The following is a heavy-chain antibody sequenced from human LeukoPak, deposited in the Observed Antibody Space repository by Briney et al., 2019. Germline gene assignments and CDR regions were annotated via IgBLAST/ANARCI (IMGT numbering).Heavy chain of an antibody. D-gene: IGHD2-15*01. CDR3: ARRTPGYCSGGSCYGFQH. J-gene: IGHJ1*01. CDR2: ISSGSGTI. V-gene: IGHV3-48*04. CDR1: EFTFSSYS. Sequence: GGSLRLSCAASEFTFSSYSMNWVRQAPGKGLEWVSYISSGSGTIYYADSVKGRFTISRDNAKNSLYLQMNSLRAEDTAVYYCARRTPGYCSGGSCYGFQHWGQGTLVTVSS.